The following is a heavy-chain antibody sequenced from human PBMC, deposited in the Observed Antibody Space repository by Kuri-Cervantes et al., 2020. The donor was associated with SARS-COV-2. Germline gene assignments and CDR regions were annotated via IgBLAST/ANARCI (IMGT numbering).Heavy chain of an antibody. CDR2: IYSGGST. Sequence: GGSLRLSCAASGFTFSSYAMHWVRQAPGKGLEWVSVIYSGGSTYYAESVKGRFTISRDNSENTLYLQMNNLRAEDTAVYYCARDSFGSSFYYYGMDVWGQGTTVTVSS. CDR3: ARDSFGSSFYYYGMDV. J-gene: IGHJ6*02. D-gene: IGHD6-13*01. V-gene: IGHV3-53*01. CDR1: GFTFSSYA.